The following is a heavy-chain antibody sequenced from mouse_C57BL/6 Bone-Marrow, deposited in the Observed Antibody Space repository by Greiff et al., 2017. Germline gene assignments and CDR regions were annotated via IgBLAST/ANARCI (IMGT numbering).Heavy chain of an antibody. V-gene: IGHV1-26*01. Sequence: EVQLQQSGPELVKPGASVKISCKASGYTFTDYYMNWVKQSHGKSLEWIGDINPNYGGTSYNQKFKGKATLTVDQSSSTAYMGLRSLTSEDSAVXYCAPRGGGYYAMDYWGKGTSVTVSS. D-gene: IGHD1-1*02. CDR2: INPNYGGT. CDR1: GYTFTDYY. J-gene: IGHJ4*01. CDR3: APRGGGYYAMDY.